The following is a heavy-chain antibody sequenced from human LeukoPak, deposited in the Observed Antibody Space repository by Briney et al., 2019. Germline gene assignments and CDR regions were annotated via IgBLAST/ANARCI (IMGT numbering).Heavy chain of an antibody. CDR3: ARDPRGYSSSWYYDDY. D-gene: IGHD6-13*01. CDR1: GVTFSSYS. J-gene: IGHJ4*02. V-gene: IGHV3-21*01. CDR2: ISSSSTYI. Sequence: PGGPLRLSCEASGVTFSSYSMNWDREAPGKGLEWVSSISSSSTYIYYADSVKGRFTISRDNAKNSLYLQMSSLRAEDTAVYYCARDPRGYSSSWYYDDYWGQGTLVTVSS.